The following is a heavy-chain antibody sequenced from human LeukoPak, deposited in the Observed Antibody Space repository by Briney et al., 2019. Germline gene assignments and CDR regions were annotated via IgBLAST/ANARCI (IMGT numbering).Heavy chain of an antibody. J-gene: IGHJ4*02. V-gene: IGHV3-23*01. Sequence: SGGSLRLSCAASGFTFSSHAMSWFRQPPGTGLEWLSSIATSGTYYASSVKGRFTISRDDSNNMLFLQMNSLTAEDTAVYYCAREGLERHLALDYWGQGTVVTVSS. CDR3: AREGLERHLALDY. D-gene: IGHD1-1*01. CDR1: GFTFSSHA. CDR2: IATSGT.